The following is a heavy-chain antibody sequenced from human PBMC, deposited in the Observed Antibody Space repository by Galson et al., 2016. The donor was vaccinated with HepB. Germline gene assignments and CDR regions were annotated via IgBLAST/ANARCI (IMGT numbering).Heavy chain of an antibody. CDR3: ARSPLSIYDPLDP. J-gene: IGHJ5*02. V-gene: IGHV1-18*01. D-gene: IGHD3-9*01. CDR1: GYTFTGFG. Sequence: SVKVSCKASGYTFTGFGINWVRQAPGQGLEWMGWVSAFNGKTTYAQRFQGRITMTTEKSTRTAYMELRSLSPDDTAMYYCARSPLSIYDPLDPWGQGTLVTVSS. CDR2: VSAFNGKT.